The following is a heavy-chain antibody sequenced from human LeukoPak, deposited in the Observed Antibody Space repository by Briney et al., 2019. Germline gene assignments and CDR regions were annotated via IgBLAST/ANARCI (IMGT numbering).Heavy chain of an antibody. CDR2: IIPIFGTA. CDR3: ARDLEVPEYSSSWLPFDY. Sequence: SVKVSCKASGGTFSSYAISWVRQAPGQGLEWMGRIIPIFGTANYAQKFQGRVTVTTDESTSTAYMELSSLRSEDTAVYYCARDLEVPEYSSSWLPFDYWGQGTLVTVSS. D-gene: IGHD6-13*01. CDR1: GGTFSSYA. V-gene: IGHV1-69*05. J-gene: IGHJ4*02.